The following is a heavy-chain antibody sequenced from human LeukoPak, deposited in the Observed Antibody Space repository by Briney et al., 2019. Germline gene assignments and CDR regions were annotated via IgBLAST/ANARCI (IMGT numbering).Heavy chain of an antibody. CDR2: MNPNSGNT. J-gene: IGHJ6*03. CDR3: ARGKMGPRITIFGVVNPNPYMDV. D-gene: IGHD3-3*01. CDR1: GYTFTSYD. Sequence: ASVKLSCKASGYTFTSYDINWVRQATGQGLEWMGWMNPNSGNTGYAQKFQGRVTMTRNTSISTAYMELSSLRSEDTAVYYCARGKMGPRITIFGVVNPNPYMDVWGKGTTVTVSS. V-gene: IGHV1-8*01.